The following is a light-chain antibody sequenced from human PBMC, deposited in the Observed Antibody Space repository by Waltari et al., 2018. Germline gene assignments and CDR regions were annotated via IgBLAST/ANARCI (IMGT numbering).Light chain of an antibody. J-gene: IGKJ4*01. Sequence: DVVMTQSPLFLPVTPGEPASISCRSSPTLLNSNGYHYLDWFLQKPGQSPQLLIYSGSKRASGVPDRFRGRGSGTDCTLKISRVEAEDVGIYYCMQALQTPLTFGGGTKVEIK. CDR3: MQALQTPLT. CDR1: PTLLNSNGYHY. CDR2: SGS. V-gene: IGKV2-28*01.